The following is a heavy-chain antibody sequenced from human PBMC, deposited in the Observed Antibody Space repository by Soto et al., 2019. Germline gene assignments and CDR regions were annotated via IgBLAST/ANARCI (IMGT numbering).Heavy chain of an antibody. Sequence: GSLRLSCAASGFTFSDHYMDWVRQAPGKGLEWVGRTRNKANSYTTEYAASVKGRFTISRDDSKNSLYLQMNSLKTEDTAVYYCARAYYGSGSKPRYYYYYYMDVWGKGTTVTVSS. CDR1: GFTFSDHY. J-gene: IGHJ6*03. CDR2: TRNKANSYTT. V-gene: IGHV3-72*01. D-gene: IGHD3-10*01. CDR3: ARAYYGSGSKPRYYYYYYMDV.